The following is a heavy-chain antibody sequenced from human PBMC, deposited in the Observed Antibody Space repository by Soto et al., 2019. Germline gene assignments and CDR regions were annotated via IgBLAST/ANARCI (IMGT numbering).Heavy chain of an antibody. D-gene: IGHD5-12*01. Sequence: QVQLVQSGAEVKRPGASVTVSCRSSGDTFNDYYIHWVRQAPGQGLEWMGWINPNGGVTKYAQKFQGWGSMTSDTSTRTVYMQLSRLRSDDTAVYYCARASEGATATLDYYYFYMDVWGTGTTVTVSS. V-gene: IGHV1-2*04. CDR2: INPNGGVT. J-gene: IGHJ6*03. CDR1: GDTFNDYY. CDR3: ARASEGATATLDYYYFYMDV.